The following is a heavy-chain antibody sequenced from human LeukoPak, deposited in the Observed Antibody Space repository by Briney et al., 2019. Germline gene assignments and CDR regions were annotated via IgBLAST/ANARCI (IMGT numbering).Heavy chain of an antibody. CDR3: ARDGPWERVDFDY. J-gene: IGHJ4*02. Sequence: PGGSLRLSCAASGFTFSNYWIHWVRQAPGKGLVWVSRIQSDGSIINYADSVKGRFTIFRDNAKNTVYLQMNSLRAEDTAVYYCARDGPWERVDFDYWGQGTLVTVSS. V-gene: IGHV3-74*01. CDR2: IQSDGSII. D-gene: IGHD1-26*01. CDR1: GFTFSNYW.